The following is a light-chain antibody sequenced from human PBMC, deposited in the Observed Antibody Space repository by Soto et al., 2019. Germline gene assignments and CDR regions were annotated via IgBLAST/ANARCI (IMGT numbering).Light chain of an antibody. CDR3: QQYNNWPVWT. CDR2: GAS. Sequence: DIVMPQSPVTLSVSAGQRGTLSCRASESVSTNLAWSAQTPGQAPRLLIHGASTRATGSPARFSGRGSGTEFTLTISSLQSQDYAVYYCQQYNNWPVWTFGQGTKVDIK. J-gene: IGKJ1*01. V-gene: IGKV3-15*01. CDR1: ESVSTN.